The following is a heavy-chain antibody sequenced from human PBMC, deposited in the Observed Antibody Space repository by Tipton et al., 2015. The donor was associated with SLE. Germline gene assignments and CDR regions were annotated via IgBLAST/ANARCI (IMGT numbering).Heavy chain of an antibody. CDR1: GFTFSSYA. CDR3: ARERTGIIDY. D-gene: IGHD1-14*01. J-gene: IGHJ4*02. Sequence: SLRLSCAASGFTFSSYAMTWVRQAPGKGLEWVSLIYRDGRGIYYADSVKGRFTISRDNSKNTVHLQMNGLRGEDTALYYCARERTGIIDYWGQGTLVTVSS. V-gene: IGHV3-23*03. CDR2: IYRDGRGI.